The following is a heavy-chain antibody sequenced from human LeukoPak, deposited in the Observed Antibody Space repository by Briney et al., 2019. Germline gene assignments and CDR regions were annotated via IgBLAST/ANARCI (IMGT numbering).Heavy chain of an antibody. CDR1: GFTFSSYG. D-gene: IGHD6-13*01. CDR2: IRYDGSNK. V-gene: IGHV3-30*02. CDR3: AKDLGSSWATFHY. Sequence: PGGSLRLSCAASGFTFSSYGMHWVRQAPGKGLEWVAFIRYDGSNKYYADSVKGRFTISRDNSKNTLYLQMSSLRGEDTAVYYCAKDLGSSWATFHYWGQGTLVTVSS. J-gene: IGHJ4*02.